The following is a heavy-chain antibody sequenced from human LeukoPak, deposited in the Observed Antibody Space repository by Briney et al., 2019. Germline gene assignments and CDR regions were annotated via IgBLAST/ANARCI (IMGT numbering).Heavy chain of an antibody. CDR3: AKGRELPSYYFDY. Sequence: PGRSLRLSCAASGFTFSTYGLHWVRQAPGKGLEWVALIWYDGSNKYYADSVKGRFTISRDNSKNTLYLQMNSLRAEDTAVYYCAKGRELPSYYFDYWGQGTLVTVSS. V-gene: IGHV3-33*06. CDR2: IWYDGSNK. J-gene: IGHJ4*02. D-gene: IGHD1-26*01. CDR1: GFTFSTYG.